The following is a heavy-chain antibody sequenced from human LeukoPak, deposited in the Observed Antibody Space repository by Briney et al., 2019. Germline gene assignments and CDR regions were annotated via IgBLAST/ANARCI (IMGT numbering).Heavy chain of an antibody. CDR3: VRVAPPLAMITIVDY. CDR2: LYTGGST. V-gene: IGHV3-53*01. CDR1: GFTVSSNF. Sequence: GGSLRLSCAASGFTVSSNFMSWFRQAPGKGLEWVSVLYTGGSTHYADSVKGRFTTSRDISKNTVYLQMNSLRAEDTAVYYCVRVAPPLAMITIVDYWGQGTLVTVSS. J-gene: IGHJ4*02. D-gene: IGHD3-16*01.